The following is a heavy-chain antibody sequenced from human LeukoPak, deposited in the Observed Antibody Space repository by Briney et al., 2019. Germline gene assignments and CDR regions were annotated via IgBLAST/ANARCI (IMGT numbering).Heavy chain of an antibody. D-gene: IGHD1-1*01. CDR1: GASFSSYY. V-gene: IGHV4-59*01. J-gene: IGHJ5*02. Sequence: AETLCLTGTVLGASFSSYYWSWFGQPPGKGREGFGDISFRGSTNFNASLKSGVTISVETSNNQFSLKLSSVTAADTAVYYCAREGTAGTNLNWFDPWGQGTLVTVSS. CDR2: ISFRGST. CDR3: AREGTAGTNLNWFDP.